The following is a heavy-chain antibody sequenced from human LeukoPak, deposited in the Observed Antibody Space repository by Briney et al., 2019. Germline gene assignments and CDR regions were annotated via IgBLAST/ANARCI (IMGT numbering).Heavy chain of an antibody. J-gene: IGHJ3*02. V-gene: IGHV4-59*01. Sequence: SETLSLTCTVSGGSMSNYYWSWIRQPPGKGLEWIGYIYYSGTTNYNPSLKSRVTVSIDTSQNQFSLKLSSVTAADTAVYYCARASGYSSRAFDIWGQGTMVTVSS. CDR1: GGSMSNYY. CDR3: ARASGYSSRAFDI. D-gene: IGHD5-18*01. CDR2: IYYSGTT.